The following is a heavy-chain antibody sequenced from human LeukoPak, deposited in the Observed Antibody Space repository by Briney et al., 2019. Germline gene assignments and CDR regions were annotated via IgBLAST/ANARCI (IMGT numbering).Heavy chain of an antibody. CDR3: ARRIYGSGSYDGY. Sequence: PGGTLRLSCVASGFTFSTYSMNWVRQAPGKGLEWVSGISGGGGTTKYADSVKGRFTISRDNSKNTLYLEMNSLRAEDTAVYYCARRIYGSGSYDGYWGQGTLVTVSS. D-gene: IGHD3-10*01. CDR1: GFTFSTYS. CDR2: ISGGGGTT. V-gene: IGHV3-23*01. J-gene: IGHJ4*02.